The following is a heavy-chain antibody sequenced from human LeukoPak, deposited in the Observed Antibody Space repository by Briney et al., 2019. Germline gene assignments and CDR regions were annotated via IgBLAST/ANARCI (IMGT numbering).Heavy chain of an antibody. CDR2: ISSSSSYI. CDR3: ARDGITMVRGVPDAFDI. CDR1: GFTFSSYS. D-gene: IGHD3-10*01. Sequence: GGSLRLSCAASGFTFSSYSMNWVRQAPGQGLGWVSSISSSSSYIYYADSVKGRFTISRDNAKNSLYLQMNSLRAEDTAVYYCARDGITMVRGVPDAFDIWGQGTMVTVSS. J-gene: IGHJ3*02. V-gene: IGHV3-21*01.